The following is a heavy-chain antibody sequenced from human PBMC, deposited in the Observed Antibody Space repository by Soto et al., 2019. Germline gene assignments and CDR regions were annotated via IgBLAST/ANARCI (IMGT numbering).Heavy chain of an antibody. CDR3: ARGYRHYYDSSGYFDAFDI. V-gene: IGHV3-7*01. D-gene: IGHD3-22*01. Sequence: PGGSLRLACAASGFSLSSRWMSWVRQAPGKGLEWVANIKQDGSEKYYVDSVKGRFTISRDNAKNSLYLQMNSLRAEDTAVYYCARGYRHYYDSSGYFDAFDIWGQGTMVTVSS. CDR1: GFSLSSRW. J-gene: IGHJ3*02. CDR2: IKQDGSEK.